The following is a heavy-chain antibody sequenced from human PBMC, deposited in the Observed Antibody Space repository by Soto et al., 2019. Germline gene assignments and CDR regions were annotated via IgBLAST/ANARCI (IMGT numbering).Heavy chain of an antibody. CDR2: ISYDGSNE. CDR1: GFTFSSYG. CDR3: AKPAAAYCYYYGMDV. D-gene: IGHD2-2*01. Sequence: GGSLRLSCAASGFTFSSYGMHWVRQAPGKGLEWVAVISYDGSNEYYADSVKGRFTISRDNSKNTLYLQMNSLRAEDTAVYYCAKPAAAYCYYYGMDVWGQGTTVTVSS. J-gene: IGHJ6*02. V-gene: IGHV3-30*18.